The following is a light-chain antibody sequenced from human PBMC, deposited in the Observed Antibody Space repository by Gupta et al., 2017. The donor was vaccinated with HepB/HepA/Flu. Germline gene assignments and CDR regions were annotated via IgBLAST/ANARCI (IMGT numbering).Light chain of an antibody. Sequence: IVLTQSPDFQSVTPKEKVTITCRASQNIGSSLHWYQQKPDQSPKLLIKYSSQSISGVPSRFSGSGSGTDFTLNINGLEAEDVAAYYCYQSRSLPRTFGQGNKVEIK. V-gene: IGKV6D-21*02. CDR2: YSS. CDR1: QNIGSS. CDR3: YQSRSLPRT. J-gene: IGKJ1*01.